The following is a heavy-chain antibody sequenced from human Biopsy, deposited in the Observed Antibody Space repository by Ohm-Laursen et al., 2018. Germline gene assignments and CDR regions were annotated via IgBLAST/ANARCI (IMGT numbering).Heavy chain of an antibody. CDR3: AREGFFAYSTFDY. V-gene: IGHV3-74*01. J-gene: IGHJ4*02. Sequence: SLRLSCAASGFTFSNYYMHWVRQAPGKGLLWVSRIKRDGTTTDYAESVKGRFTISRDNAKNTLYLQMNSLRAEDTAVYYCAREGFFAYSTFDYWGQGALVTVSS. CDR2: IKRDGTTT. CDR1: GFTFSNYY. D-gene: IGHD4-11*01.